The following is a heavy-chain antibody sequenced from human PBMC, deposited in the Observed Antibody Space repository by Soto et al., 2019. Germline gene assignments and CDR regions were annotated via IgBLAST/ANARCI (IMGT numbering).Heavy chain of an antibody. CDR2: ISGSGGST. D-gene: IGHD5-18*01. Sequence: SLRLSCAASGFTFSSYAMSWVRQAPGKGLEWVSAISGSGGSTYYADSVKGRFTISRDNSKNTLYLQMNSLRAEDTAVYYCAKRYSYGHSLNWFDPWGQGTLVTVSS. CDR3: AKRYSYGHSLNWFDP. J-gene: IGHJ5*02. V-gene: IGHV3-23*01. CDR1: GFTFSSYA.